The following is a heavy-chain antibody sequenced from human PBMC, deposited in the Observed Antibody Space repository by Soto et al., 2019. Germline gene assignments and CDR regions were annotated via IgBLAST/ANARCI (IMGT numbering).Heavy chain of an antibody. Sequence: GGSLRLSFAASGFTFSSYAMSWVRQAPGKGLEWVSAISGSGGSTYYADSVKGRFTISRDNSKNTLYLQMNSLRAEDTAVYYCAKLYSAGRVQHWGQGTLVTVSS. J-gene: IGHJ1*01. V-gene: IGHV3-23*01. D-gene: IGHD3-10*02. CDR1: GFTFSSYA. CDR2: ISGSGGST. CDR3: AKLYSAGRVQH.